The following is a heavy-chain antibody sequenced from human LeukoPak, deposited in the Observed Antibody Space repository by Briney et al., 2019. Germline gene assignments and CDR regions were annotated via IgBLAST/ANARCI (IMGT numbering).Heavy chain of an antibody. Sequence: QPGASLRLSCEASGFTFINYGMSWVRQAPGKGLEWVSGISSSGGNTYYADSVKGRFTISRDDSKNTLYLQMNSLRAEDTAVYYCAKGGWLEYWGQGTLVTVSS. V-gene: IGHV3-23*01. CDR3: AKGGWLEY. CDR2: ISSSGGNT. CDR1: GFTFINYG. D-gene: IGHD5-24*01. J-gene: IGHJ4*02.